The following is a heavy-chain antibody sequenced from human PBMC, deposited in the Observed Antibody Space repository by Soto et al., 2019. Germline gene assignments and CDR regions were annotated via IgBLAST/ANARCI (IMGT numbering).Heavy chain of an antibody. CDR1: GYTFNDYS. V-gene: IGHV5-51*01. CDR3: ARLPSNGWLDTYYYYGLDV. J-gene: IGHJ6*04. Sequence: PGESLKISCQGSGYTFNDYSIGWVRQMPGKGLEWMGIIYPGDSDTRYSPSFQGQVTFSADKSISPAYLQWSSLKAWDTAMYYCARLPSNGWLDTYYYYGLDVWGKGTTVTVSS. CDR2: IYPGDSDT. D-gene: IGHD6-19*01.